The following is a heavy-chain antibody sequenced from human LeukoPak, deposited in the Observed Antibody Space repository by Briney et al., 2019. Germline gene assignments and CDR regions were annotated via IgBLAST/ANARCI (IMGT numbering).Heavy chain of an antibody. CDR1: GFTFSSYG. CDR3: VPHSSSGWGYFDY. Sequence: GGSLRLSCAASGFTFSSYGMHWVRQAPGKGLEGLAFIRYDGSNKYYADSVEGRFTISRDNSKNTLYLQMNSLRAEDTAVYYCVPHSSSGWGYFDYWGQGTLVTVSS. J-gene: IGHJ4*02. V-gene: IGHV3-30*02. CDR2: IRYDGSNK. D-gene: IGHD6-19*01.